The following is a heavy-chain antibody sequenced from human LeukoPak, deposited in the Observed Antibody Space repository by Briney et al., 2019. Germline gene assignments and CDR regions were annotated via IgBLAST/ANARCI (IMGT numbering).Heavy chain of an antibody. CDR3: ASAELGDYGDAFDI. CDR1: GYTFTSYD. J-gene: IGHJ3*02. V-gene: IGHV1-8*01. CDR2: MNPNSGNT. D-gene: IGHD4-17*01. Sequence: ASVKVSCKASGYTFTSYDINWVRQATGQGLEWMGWMNPNSGNTGYAQKFQGRVTMTRNTSISTAYMELSNLRSEDTAVYYRASAELGDYGDAFDIWGPGKMVTVSS.